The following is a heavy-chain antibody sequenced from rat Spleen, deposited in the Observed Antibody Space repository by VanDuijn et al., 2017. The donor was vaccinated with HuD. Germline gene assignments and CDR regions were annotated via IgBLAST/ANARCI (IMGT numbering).Heavy chain of an antibody. D-gene: IGHD1-12*02. J-gene: IGHJ2*01. V-gene: IGHV5-29*01. Sequence: EVQLVESDGGLVQPGRSLKLSCAASGFSFSEYYMAWVRQAPAKGLAWVATITSAGSDTFYPDSVKGRFTNSRDNAKSTLYLQMDSLRSEDTATYYCARHGYDGSYYYWDYWGQGVMVTVSS. CDR2: ITSAGSDT. CDR1: GFSFSEYY. CDR3: ARHGYDGSYYYWDY.